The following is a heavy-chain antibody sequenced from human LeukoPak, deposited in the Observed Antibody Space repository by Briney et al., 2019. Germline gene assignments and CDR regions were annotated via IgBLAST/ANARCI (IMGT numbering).Heavy chain of an antibody. D-gene: IGHD3-22*01. CDR3: AKATGDSDNSGCRY. Sequence: PGGSLRLSCEASGFTFSAYAMTWVRQAPGQGLEWVSSIGSDNKPHYSESVKGRFAISRDNSKSMLFLQLNSLRAEDTALYYCAKATGDSDNSGCRYWGQGTLVTVSS. CDR1: GFTFSAYA. J-gene: IGHJ4*02. V-gene: IGHV3-23*05. CDR2: IGSDNKP.